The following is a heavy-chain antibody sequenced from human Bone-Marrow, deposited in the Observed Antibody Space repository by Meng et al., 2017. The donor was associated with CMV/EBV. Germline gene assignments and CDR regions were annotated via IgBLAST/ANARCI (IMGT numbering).Heavy chain of an antibody. CDR3: ARGAYLTD. J-gene: IGHJ4*02. CDR1: GGSISSGGYH. D-gene: IGHD3-9*01. Sequence: LTCTVSGGSISSGGYHWSWIRQHPGKGLEWIGYIYYSGSTYYNPSLKSRVTISVDTSKNQFSLKLSSVTAADTAVYYCARGAYLTDWGQGTLVTVSS. V-gene: IGHV4-31*03. CDR2: IYYSGST.